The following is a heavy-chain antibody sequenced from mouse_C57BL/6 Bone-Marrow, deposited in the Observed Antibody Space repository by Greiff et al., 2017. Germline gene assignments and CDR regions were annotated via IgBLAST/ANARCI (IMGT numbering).Heavy chain of an antibody. CDR2: IDPANGNT. J-gene: IGHJ4*01. V-gene: IGHV14-3*01. CDR1: GFNIKNTY. D-gene: IGHD1-1*01. CDR3: ARESPYGSSRHYAMDY. Sequence: EVKLVESVAELVRPGASVKLSCTASGFNIKNTYMHWVKQRPEQGLEWIGRIDPANGNTKYAPKFQGKATITADTSSNTAYLQLSSLTSEDTAIYYCARESPYGSSRHYAMDYWGQGTSVTVSS.